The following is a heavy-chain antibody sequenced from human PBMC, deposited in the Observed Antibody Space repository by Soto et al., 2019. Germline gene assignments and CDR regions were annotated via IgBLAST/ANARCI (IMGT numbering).Heavy chain of an antibody. J-gene: IGHJ6*02. Sequence: QVQLQESGPGLVKPSGTLSLTCAVSGGSISSSNWWSWVRQPPGKGLEWIGEIYHSGSTNYNPSLKNRVTISVDKAKKQFALKLSSVTAADTAVYYCASSGVDQFGPLFYYYYYGMDVWGQGTTVTVSS. CDR2: IYHSGST. V-gene: IGHV4-4*02. D-gene: IGHD3-16*01. CDR3: ASSGVDQFGPLFYYYYYGMDV. CDR1: GGSISSSNW.